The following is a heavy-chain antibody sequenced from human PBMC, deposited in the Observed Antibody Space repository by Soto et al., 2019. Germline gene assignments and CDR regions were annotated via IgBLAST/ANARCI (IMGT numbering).Heavy chain of an antibody. CDR2: FDPEDGET. D-gene: IGHD1-1*01. Sequence: ASVKVSCKVSGYTLTELSMHWVRQAPGKGLEWMGGFDPEDGETIYAQKFQGRVTMTEDTSTDTAYMELSSLRSEDTAVYYCATELLERRDYYYYGMDVWGQGTTVTFSS. CDR3: ATELLERRDYYYYGMDV. J-gene: IGHJ6*02. V-gene: IGHV1-24*01. CDR1: GYTLTELS.